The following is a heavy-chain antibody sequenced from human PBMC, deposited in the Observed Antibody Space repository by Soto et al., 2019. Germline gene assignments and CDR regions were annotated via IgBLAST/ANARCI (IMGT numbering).Heavy chain of an antibody. Sequence: PSETLSLTCSVSGASIYNGGYFWSWIRQSPWKGLEWIGHIHKLGSPYNHPSLKSRGTISADRSMNPFSLALTPVTAEDTARHYCARGSTTETVDTWGQGILVTVYS. V-gene: IGHV4-30-4*01. CDR2: IHKLGSP. CDR1: GASIYNGGYF. J-gene: IGHJ1*01. CDR3: ARGSTTETVDT. D-gene: IGHD4-17*01.